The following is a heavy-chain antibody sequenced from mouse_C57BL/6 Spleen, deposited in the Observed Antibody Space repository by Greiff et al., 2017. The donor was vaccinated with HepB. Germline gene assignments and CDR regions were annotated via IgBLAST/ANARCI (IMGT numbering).Heavy chain of an antibody. CDR3: TIYYDDDGCAD. V-gene: IGHV14-1*01. CDR2: IDPEDGDT. Sequence: VQLQQSGAELVRPGASVKLSCTASGFNIKDYYMHWVKQRPEQGLEWIGRIDPEDGDTEYAPKFQGKATMTADTSSNTAYLPLSSLTSEDTAGYYCTIYYDDDGCADWGQGTLVTVSA. J-gene: IGHJ3*01. CDR1: GFNIKDYY. D-gene: IGHD2-4*01.